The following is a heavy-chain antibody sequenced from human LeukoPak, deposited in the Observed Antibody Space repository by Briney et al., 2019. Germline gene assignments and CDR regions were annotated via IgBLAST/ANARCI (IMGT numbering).Heavy chain of an antibody. CDR3: ALIVDPFDY. J-gene: IGHJ4*02. CDR1: GGSISGYY. Sequence: PSETLSLTCTVSGGSISGYYWSWIRQPPGKGLEWIGEINHSGSTNYNPSLKSRVTISVDTSKNQFSLKLSSVTAADTAVYYCALIVDPFDYWGQGTLVTVSS. V-gene: IGHV4-34*01. D-gene: IGHD3-22*01. CDR2: INHSGST.